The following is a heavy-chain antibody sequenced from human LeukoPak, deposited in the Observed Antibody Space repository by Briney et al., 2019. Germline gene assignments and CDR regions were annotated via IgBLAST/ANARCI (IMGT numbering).Heavy chain of an antibody. CDR1: GFTFSDYY. D-gene: IGHD6-19*01. J-gene: IGHJ4*02. CDR2: ISSSGSTI. CDR3: AKATSGWSSQGYDY. V-gene: IGHV3-11*04. Sequence: GGSLRLSCAASGFTFSDYYMSWIRQAPGKGLEWVSYISSSGSTIYYADSVKGRFTISRDNAKNSLYLQMNSLRAEDTAEYYCAKATSGWSSQGYDYWGQGTLVTVSS.